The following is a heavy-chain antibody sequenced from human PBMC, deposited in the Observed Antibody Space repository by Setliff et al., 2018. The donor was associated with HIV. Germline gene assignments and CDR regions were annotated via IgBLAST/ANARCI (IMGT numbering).Heavy chain of an antibody. CDR2: MMTIFSTT. CDR1: AGSYSIFA. CDR3: ATEGAGGSYQRASALDL. J-gene: IGHJ3*01. D-gene: IGHD1-26*01. V-gene: IGHV1-69*05. Sequence: SVKVSCKSSAGSYSIFAINWVRQAPGQGLEWMGGMMTIFSTTNYARKFQGRVTITTDESTGTAYMELSDLRSEDTAVYYCATEGAGGSYQRASALDLWGQGTMVTVSS.